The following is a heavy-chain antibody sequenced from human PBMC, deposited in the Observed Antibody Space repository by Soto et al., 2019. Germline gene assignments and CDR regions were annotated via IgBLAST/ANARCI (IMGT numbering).Heavy chain of an antibody. V-gene: IGHV5-51*01. CDR2: IYPGDSDT. J-gene: IGHJ6*02. CDR3: ARRVVTTFSDSYYGMDV. Sequence: GESLKLSCKGSGYSFTSYWIGWVRQMPGKGLEWMGIIYPGDSDTRYSPSFQGQVTISADKSISTAYLQWSSLKASDTAMYYCARRVVTTFSDSYYGMDVWGQGTTVTVSS. CDR1: GYSFTSYW. D-gene: IGHD1-1*01.